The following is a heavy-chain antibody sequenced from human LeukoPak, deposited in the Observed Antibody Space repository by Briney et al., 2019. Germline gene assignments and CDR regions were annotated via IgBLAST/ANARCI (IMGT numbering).Heavy chain of an antibody. Sequence: GGSLRLSCAASGFTFDDYAMHWVRQAPGKGLEWVSGISWNSGSIGYADSVKGRFTISRGNAKNSLYLQMNSLRAEDTALYYCAKAISGGNYWGQGTLVTVSA. CDR3: AKAISGGNY. CDR1: GFTFDDYA. CDR2: ISWNSGSI. J-gene: IGHJ4*02. V-gene: IGHV3-9*01. D-gene: IGHD1-14*01.